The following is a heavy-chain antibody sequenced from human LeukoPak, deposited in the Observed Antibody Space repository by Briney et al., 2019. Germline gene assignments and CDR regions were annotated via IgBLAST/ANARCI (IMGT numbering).Heavy chain of an antibody. J-gene: IGHJ5*02. D-gene: IGHD3-10*01. CDR1: GYSISSGYY. V-gene: IGHV4-38-2*02. CDR3: AAYYYGSGSSPGFFDP. Sequence: SETLSLTCTVSGYSISSGYYWGWIRQPPGKGLEWIGSIYYNGSTYYNPSLKSRVTISVDTSKGQFSLKLTSVTAADTAVYYCAAYYYGSGSSPGFFDPWGQGILVTVSS. CDR2: IYYNGST.